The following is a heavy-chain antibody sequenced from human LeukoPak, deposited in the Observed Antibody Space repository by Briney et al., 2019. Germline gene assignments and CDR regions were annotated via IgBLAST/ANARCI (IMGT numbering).Heavy chain of an antibody. D-gene: IGHD4-17*01. V-gene: IGHV3-21*01. J-gene: IGHJ4*02. Sequence: GGSLRLSCAASGFTFSSYSMNWVRPAPGKGLEWVSSISSSSSYIYYADSVKGRFTISRDNAKNSLYLQMNSLRAEDTAVYYCARDLKSAVTTVDYWGQGTLVTVSS. CDR2: ISSSSSYI. CDR1: GFTFSSYS. CDR3: ARDLKSAVTTVDY.